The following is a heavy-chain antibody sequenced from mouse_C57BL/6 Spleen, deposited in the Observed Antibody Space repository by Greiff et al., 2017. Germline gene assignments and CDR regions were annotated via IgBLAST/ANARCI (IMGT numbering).Heavy chain of an antibody. J-gene: IGHJ1*03. CDR1: GFTFSSYA. CDR2: ISSGGDYI. CDR3: TRGSSSWDFDV. Sequence: EVKLVESGEGLVKPGGSLKLSCAASGFTFSSYAMSWVRQTPEKRLEWVAYISSGGDYIYYADDVKGRFTISRDNARNTLYLQMSSLKSDDTAMYYCTRGSSSWDFDVWGTGTTVTVSS. D-gene: IGHD1-1*01. V-gene: IGHV5-9-1*02.